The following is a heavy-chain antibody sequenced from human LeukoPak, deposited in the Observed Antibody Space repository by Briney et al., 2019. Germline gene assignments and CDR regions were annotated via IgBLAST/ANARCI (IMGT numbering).Heavy chain of an antibody. CDR3: ARRLMYCSGGSCYSIWFDP. CDR1: GYTFTSYY. J-gene: IGHJ5*02. CDR2: INPSGGST. D-gene: IGHD2-15*01. V-gene: IGHV1-46*01. Sequence: ASVKVSCKASGYTFTSYYMHWVRQAPGQGLEWMGIINPSGGSTSYAQKFQGRVTMTRNTSISTAYMELSSLRSEDTAVYYCARRLMYCSGGSCYSIWFDPWGQGTLVTVSS.